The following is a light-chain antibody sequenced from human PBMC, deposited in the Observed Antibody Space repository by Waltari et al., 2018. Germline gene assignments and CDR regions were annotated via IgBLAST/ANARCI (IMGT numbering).Light chain of an antibody. CDR1: SSNTGFNP. CDR2: TDN. Sequence: QSVLTQPPSASGTPGQRVTISCSGSSSNTGFNPVSWYQQVPGAAPRILMYTDNQRPSGVPDRFSGSKSGSSASLAISGLRPEDEADYYCAAWDDNLNGWAFGGGTKVTVL. J-gene: IGLJ3*02. V-gene: IGLV1-44*01. CDR3: AAWDDNLNGWA.